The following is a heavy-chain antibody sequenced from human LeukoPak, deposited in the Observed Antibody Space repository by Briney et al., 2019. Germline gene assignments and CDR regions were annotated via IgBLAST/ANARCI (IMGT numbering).Heavy chain of an antibody. V-gene: IGHV3-74*01. CDR1: GFXFTNHW. CDR2: INSDGSST. CDR3: ARAISHSNYGVDV. J-gene: IGHJ6*02. D-gene: IGHD6-13*01. Sequence: GGSLRLSCAASGFXFTNHWIHWVRQAPGKGLVWVSRINSDGSSTSFADSVKGRFTISRDNAKNTLYLQMNSLRAEDTAVYYCARAISHSNYGVDVWGQGTTVTVSS.